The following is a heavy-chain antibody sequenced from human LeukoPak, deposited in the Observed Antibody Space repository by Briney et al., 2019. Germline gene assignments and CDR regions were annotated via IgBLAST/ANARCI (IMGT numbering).Heavy chain of an antibody. CDR1: GGSFSGYY. Sequence: PSETLSLTCAVYGGSFSGYYWSWIRQPPGKGLEWIGEINHSGSTNYNPSLKSRVTISVDTSKNQFSLKLSSVTAADTAVYYCATRRGGWFDPWGQGTLVTASS. D-gene: IGHD3-10*01. J-gene: IGHJ5*02. CDR2: INHSGST. CDR3: ATRRGGWFDP. V-gene: IGHV4-34*01.